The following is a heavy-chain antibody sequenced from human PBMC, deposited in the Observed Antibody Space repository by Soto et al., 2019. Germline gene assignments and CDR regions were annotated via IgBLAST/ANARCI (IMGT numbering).Heavy chain of an antibody. CDR3: ARGLYSSGWYPFDY. CDR1: GGSISSGGYY. D-gene: IGHD6-19*01. CDR2: IYYSGST. Sequence: QVQLQESGPGLVKPSQTLSLTCTVSGGSISSGGYYWSWIRQHPGKGLEWIGYIYYSGSTDYNPSLMSRVTISVDTSKNQFSLKLSSVTAADTAVYYCARGLYSSGWYPFDYWGQGTLVTVSS. V-gene: IGHV4-31*03. J-gene: IGHJ4*02.